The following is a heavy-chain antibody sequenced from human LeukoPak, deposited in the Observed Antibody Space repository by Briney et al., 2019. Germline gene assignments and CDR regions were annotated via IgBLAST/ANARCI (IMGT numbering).Heavy chain of an antibody. CDR1: GGSFSGYY. Sequence: SETLSLTCAVYGGSFSGYYWSWIRQPPGKGLEWIGEINHSGSTNYNPSLKSRVTISVDTSKNQFSLKLSSVTAADTAVYYCASSYNKRGPSGPSRVDVWGKGTTVTVSS. J-gene: IGHJ6*04. CDR3: ASSYNKRGPSGPSRVDV. CDR2: INHSGST. D-gene: IGHD1-1*01. V-gene: IGHV4-34*01.